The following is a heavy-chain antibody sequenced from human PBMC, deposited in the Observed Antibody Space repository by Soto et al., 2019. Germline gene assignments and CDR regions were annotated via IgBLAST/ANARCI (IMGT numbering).Heavy chain of an antibody. CDR2: INHSGST. Sequence: SETMSLTGAVYGGTFSGYYWSWIRQPPGKGLEWIGEINHSGSTNYNPSLKSRVTISVDTSKNQFSLKLSSVTAADTAVYYRAMVDVYVTPSPQDVWGQGTTVTVSS. J-gene: IGHJ6*02. CDR1: GGTFSGYY. V-gene: IGHV4-34*08. CDR3: AMVDVYVTPSPQDV. D-gene: IGHD3-16*01.